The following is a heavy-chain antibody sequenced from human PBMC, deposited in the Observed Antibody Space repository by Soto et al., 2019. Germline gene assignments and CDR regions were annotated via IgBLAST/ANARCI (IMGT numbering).Heavy chain of an antibody. CDR3: ATEMGITMVRGANEYYYYYGMDV. J-gene: IGHJ6*02. D-gene: IGHD3-10*01. CDR1: GGTFSSYT. CDR2: IIPILGIA. V-gene: IGHV1-69*02. Sequence: QVQLVQSGAEVKKPGSSVKVSCKASGGTFSSYTISWVRQAPGQGLEWMGRIIPILGIANYAQKFQARVTITADKSTSTAYMELSILRSEDTAVYYCATEMGITMVRGANEYYYYYGMDVWGQGTTVTVSS.